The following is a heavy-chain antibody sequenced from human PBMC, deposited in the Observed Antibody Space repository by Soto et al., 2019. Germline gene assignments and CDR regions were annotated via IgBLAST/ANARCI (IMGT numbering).Heavy chain of an antibody. V-gene: IGHV3-9*01. CDR1: GFTFDDYA. D-gene: IGHD3-3*01. J-gene: IGHJ4*02. CDR2: ISWNSGSI. Sequence: EVQLVESGGGLVQPGRSLRLSCAASGFTFDDYAMHWVRQAPGKGLEWVSGISWNSGSIGYADSVKGRFTISRDNAKNSLYLQMNSQRAEDTALYYCAKDTSGSGYYPSPLDYWGQGTLVTVSS. CDR3: AKDTSGSGYYPSPLDY.